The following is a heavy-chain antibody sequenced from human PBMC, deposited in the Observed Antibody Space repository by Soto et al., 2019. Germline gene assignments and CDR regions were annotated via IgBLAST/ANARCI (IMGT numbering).Heavy chain of an antibody. CDR3: ARVPYYYDSSGPLGY. V-gene: IGHV1-69*13. Sequence: SVKVSCKASGGTLSSYAISWVRQAPGQGLEWMGGIIPIFGTANYAQKFQGRVTITADESTSTAYMELSSLRSEDTAVYYCARVPYYYDSSGPLGYWGQGTLVTDSS. J-gene: IGHJ4*02. D-gene: IGHD3-22*01. CDR1: GGTLSSYA. CDR2: IIPIFGTA.